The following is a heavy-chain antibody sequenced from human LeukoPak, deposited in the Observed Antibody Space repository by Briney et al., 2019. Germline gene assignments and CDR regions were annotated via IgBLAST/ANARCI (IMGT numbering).Heavy chain of an antibody. J-gene: IGHJ4*02. CDR3: GRGGVVDTIWDY. D-gene: IGHD5-12*01. CDR1: GGTFSIYA. CDR2: IIPILGIA. V-gene: IGHV1-69*04. Sequence: GASVKVSCKASGGTFSIYAISWVRQAPGQGLEWMGRIIPILGIANYAQKFQGRVTITADKSTRTAYMELSSLRSEDAAVDYCGRGGVVDTIWDYWRQGPLVSVSS.